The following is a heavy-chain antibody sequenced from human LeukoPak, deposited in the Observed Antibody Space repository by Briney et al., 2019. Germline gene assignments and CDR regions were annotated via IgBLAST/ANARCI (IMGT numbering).Heavy chain of an antibody. CDR1: GYSISSGYY. V-gene: IGHV4-38-2*02. J-gene: IGHJ5*02. D-gene: IGHD6-13*01. CDR3: ARGAAAKYNWFDP. CDR2: IYHSGST. Sequence: PSETLSLTCTVSGYSISSGYYWGWIRQPPGKGLEWIGSIYHSGSTYYNPSLKSRVTISVDTSKNQFSLKLSSVTAADTAVYYCARGAAAKYNWFDPWGQGTLVTVSS.